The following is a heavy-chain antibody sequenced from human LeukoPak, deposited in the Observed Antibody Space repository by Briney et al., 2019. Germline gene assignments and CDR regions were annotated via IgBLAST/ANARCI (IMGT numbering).Heavy chain of an antibody. CDR2: IRYDGSNK. CDR1: GFTFSTYG. CDR3: ARERQNKDFWSGGDY. J-gene: IGHJ4*02. D-gene: IGHD3-3*01. V-gene: IGHV3-30*02. Sequence: GGSLRLSCAASGFTFSTYGMHWVRQAPGKGLEWVAFIRYDGSNKYYADSVKGRFTISGDNSKNTLYLQMNSLRAEDTAVYYCARERQNKDFWSGGDYWGQGTLVTVSS.